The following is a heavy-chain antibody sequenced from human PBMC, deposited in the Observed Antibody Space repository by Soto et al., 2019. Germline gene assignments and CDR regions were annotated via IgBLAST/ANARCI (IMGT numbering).Heavy chain of an antibody. D-gene: IGHD6-13*01. Sequence: QVQLVQSGAEVKKPGASVKVSCKASGYTFTSYDINWVRQATGQGLEWMGWMNPNSGNTGYAQKFQGRVTITADESTSTAYMELSSLRSEDTAVYYCARDSPRPRAAAHWFDPWGQGTLVTVSS. CDR1: GYTFTSYD. CDR3: ARDSPRPRAAAHWFDP. J-gene: IGHJ5*02. CDR2: MNPNSGNT. V-gene: IGHV1-8*01.